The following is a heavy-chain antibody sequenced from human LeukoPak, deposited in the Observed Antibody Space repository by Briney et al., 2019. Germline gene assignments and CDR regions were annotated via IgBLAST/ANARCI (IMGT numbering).Heavy chain of an antibody. V-gene: IGHV4-59*11. J-gene: IGHJ4*02. CDR2: IYNSGTT. D-gene: IGHD6-19*01. Sequence: SETLSLTCTVSGGSISSHFWSWIRQPPGKGLEWIGNIYNSGTTNYNPSLESRVTISVDTSKNQLSLQLTSVTAADTAVYYCTKATQGLAFDYWGGGPLVTVSS. CDR3: TKATQGLAFDY. CDR1: GGSISSHF.